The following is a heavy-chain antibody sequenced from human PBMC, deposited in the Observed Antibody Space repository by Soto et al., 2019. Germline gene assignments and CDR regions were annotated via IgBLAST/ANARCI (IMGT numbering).Heavy chain of an antibody. CDR2: ISSSSSYI. CDR3: ARYSSGFDY. V-gene: IGHV3-21*01. Sequence: EVQLLESGGGLVQPGGSLRLSCAASGFTFSSYAMSWVRQAPGKGLEWVSAISSSSSYIYYADSVKGRFTISRDNAKNSLYLQMNSLRAEDTAVYYCARYSSGFDYWGQGTLVTVSS. J-gene: IGHJ4*02. CDR1: GFTFSSYA. D-gene: IGHD6-19*01.